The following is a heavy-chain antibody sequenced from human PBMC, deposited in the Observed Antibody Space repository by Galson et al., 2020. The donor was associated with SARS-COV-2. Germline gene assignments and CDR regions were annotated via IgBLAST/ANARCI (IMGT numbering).Heavy chain of an antibody. Sequence: GGSLRLSCAASGFTFSKYGMHWVRQSPGKGLYWVAVLSYEGRNGYYADSVKGRFTISRDNSKNTLYLQMNSLSAEDTGVYYCAKESGEEVVRAAIGSWGQGTLVTVSA. CDR3: AKESGEEVVRAAIGS. V-gene: IGHV3-30*18. D-gene: IGHD2-2*01. CDR1: GFTFSKYG. CDR2: LSYEGRNG. J-gene: IGHJ4*02.